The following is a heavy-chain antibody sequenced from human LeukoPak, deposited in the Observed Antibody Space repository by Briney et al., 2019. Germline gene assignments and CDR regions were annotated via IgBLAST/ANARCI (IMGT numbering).Heavy chain of an antibody. J-gene: IGHJ4*02. V-gene: IGHV1-18*01. CDR1: GYTFTSYG. Sequence: ASVKVSCKASGYTFTSYGISWVRQAPGQGLEWMGWISAYNGNSKYAQKLQDRVTMTTDTSTTTAYMEVRSLTSDDTAVYYCARGSAMAQKQLVRHFDSWGQGTLVIVSS. CDR2: ISAYNGNS. D-gene: IGHD6-6*01. CDR3: ARGSAMAQKQLVRHFDS.